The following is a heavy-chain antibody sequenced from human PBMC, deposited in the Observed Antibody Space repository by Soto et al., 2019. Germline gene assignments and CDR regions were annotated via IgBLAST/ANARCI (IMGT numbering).Heavy chain of an antibody. CDR2: ISYDGSHK. CDR1: GFTFSSYG. J-gene: IGHJ6*02. V-gene: IGHV3-30*18. Sequence: QVQLLESGGGVVQPGRSLRLSCAASGFTFSSYGMYWFRQAPGKGLEWVALISYDGSHKYYADSVKGRFTISRDISENTLYLQVISLRDEDTALYYCAKDRAGYSRGMDVWGQGTRVTVSS. CDR3: AKDRAGYSRGMDV. D-gene: IGHD1-26*01.